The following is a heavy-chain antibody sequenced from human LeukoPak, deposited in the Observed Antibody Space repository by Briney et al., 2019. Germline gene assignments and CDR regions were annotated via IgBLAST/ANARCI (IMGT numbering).Heavy chain of an antibody. CDR1: GYTFTGYY. J-gene: IGHJ3*01. D-gene: IGHD3-22*01. CDR3: ARGRRSYYYDSSGYFVL. V-gene: IGHV1-2*02. CDR2: INPNSGGT. Sequence: ASVKVSCKASGYTFTGYYMHWVRQAPGQGLEWMGWINPNSGGTNYAEKFQGRVTMTRDTCISTAYMELSRLRSDDTAVYYCARGRRSYYYDSSGYFVLWGQGTMVTVSS.